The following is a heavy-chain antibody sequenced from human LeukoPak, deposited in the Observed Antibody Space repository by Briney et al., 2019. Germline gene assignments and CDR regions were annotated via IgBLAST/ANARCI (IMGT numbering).Heavy chain of an antibody. CDR3: ARVNCGGDCYSDRGAFDI. V-gene: IGHV1-69*13. Sequence: ASVKVSCKASGGTFSSYAISWVRQAPGQGLGWMGGIIPIFGTANYAQKFQGRVTITADESTSTAYMELSSLRSEDTAVYYCARVNCGGDCYSDRGAFDIWGQGTMATVSS. CDR1: GGTFSSYA. J-gene: IGHJ3*02. CDR2: IIPIFGTA. D-gene: IGHD2-21*02.